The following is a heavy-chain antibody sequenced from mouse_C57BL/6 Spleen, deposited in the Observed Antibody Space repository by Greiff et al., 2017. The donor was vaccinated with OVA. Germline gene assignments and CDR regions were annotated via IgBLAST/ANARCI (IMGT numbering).Heavy chain of an antibody. CDR1: GYAFSSSW. Sequence: QVQLQQSGPELVKPGASVKISCKASGYAFSSSWMNWVKQRPGKGLEWIGRIYPGDGDTYYNGKFKGKATLTADKSSSTAYMRLSSLTSEDSAVYFSATYYSNPWFAYWGQGTLVTVSA. J-gene: IGHJ3*01. CDR2: IYPGDGDT. D-gene: IGHD2-5*01. CDR3: ATYYSNPWFAY. V-gene: IGHV1-82*01.